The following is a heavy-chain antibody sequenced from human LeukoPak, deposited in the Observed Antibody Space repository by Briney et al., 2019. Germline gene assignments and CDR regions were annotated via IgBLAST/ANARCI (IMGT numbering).Heavy chain of an antibody. V-gene: IGHV3-49*04. Sequence: GGSLRLSCTASGFTFGDYAMSWVRQAPGKGLEWVGFIRSKGYGGTTEYAASVKGRFTIARDDSKSIAYLQMNSLKTEDTAVYYCTRIHYNWFDPWGQGTLVTVSS. CDR2: IRSKGYGGTT. J-gene: IGHJ5*02. CDR1: GFTFGDYA. CDR3: TRIHYNWFDP.